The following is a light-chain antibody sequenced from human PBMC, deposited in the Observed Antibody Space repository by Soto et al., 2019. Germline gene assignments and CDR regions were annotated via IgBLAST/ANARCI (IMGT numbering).Light chain of an antibody. Sequence: DIEMIQTPSTLPASVGDRVTITCRATQSLNIWLAWYQQKPGKAPKLLISKASSLESGVPSRFIGSGSGTEFSLTISGLQPDDFATYYCQQYKAYPYTFGQGTKLEMK. V-gene: IGKV1-5*03. J-gene: IGKJ2*01. CDR1: QSLNIW. CDR3: QQYKAYPYT. CDR2: KAS.